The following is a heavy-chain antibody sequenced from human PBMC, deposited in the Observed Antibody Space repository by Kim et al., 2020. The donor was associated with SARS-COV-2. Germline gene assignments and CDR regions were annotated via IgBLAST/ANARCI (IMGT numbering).Heavy chain of an antibody. J-gene: IGHJ6*03. Sequence: GGSLRLSCAASGFTVSSNYMSWVRQAPGKGLEWVSVIYSGGSTYYADSVKGRFTISRDNSKNTLYLQMNSLRAEDTAVYYCARDWDSSGDSYYYYMDVWGKGTTVTVSS. CDR3: ARDWDSSGDSYYYYMDV. CDR2: IYSGGST. V-gene: IGHV3-66*01. D-gene: IGHD6-19*01. CDR1: GFTVSSNY.